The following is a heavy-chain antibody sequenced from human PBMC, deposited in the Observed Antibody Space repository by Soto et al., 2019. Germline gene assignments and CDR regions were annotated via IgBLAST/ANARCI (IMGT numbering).Heavy chain of an antibody. D-gene: IGHD6-19*01. Sequence: SETLSLTCAVYGGSFSGYYWSWIRQPPGKGLEWIGEINHSGSTNYNPSLKSRVTISVDTSKNQFSLKLSSVTAADTAVYYCARGVRHTYTVAGTKRYFDYWGQGTLVTVSS. CDR2: INHSGST. CDR1: GGSFSGYY. CDR3: ARGVRHTYTVAGTKRYFDY. V-gene: IGHV4-34*01. J-gene: IGHJ4*02.